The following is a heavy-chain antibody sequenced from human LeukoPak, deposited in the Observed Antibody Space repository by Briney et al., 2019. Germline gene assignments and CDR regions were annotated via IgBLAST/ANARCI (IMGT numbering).Heavy chain of an antibody. V-gene: IGHV3-74*01. D-gene: IGHD1-26*01. CDR3: ARESAGSYGG. Sequence: GGSLILSCAASGFIFSNYWMHWVRQAPGKGLVWVSRLNLDGTTRDYADSVKGRFTISRDNAKNTLSLQMNSLKVDDTAVYYCARESAGSYGGWVQGTLVTVSS. CDR2: LNLDGTTR. CDR1: GFIFSNYW. J-gene: IGHJ4*02.